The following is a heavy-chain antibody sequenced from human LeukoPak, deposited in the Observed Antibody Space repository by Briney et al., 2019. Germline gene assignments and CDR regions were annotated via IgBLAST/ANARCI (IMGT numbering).Heavy chain of an antibody. Sequence: SETLSLACTVSGGSISSGSYYWSWIRQPAGKGLEWIGRIYTSGSTNYNPSLKSRVTISVDTSKNQFSLKLSSVTAADTAVYYCARGDDSSGYHDAFDIWGQGTMVTVSS. CDR3: ARGDDSSGYHDAFDI. CDR2: IYTSGST. J-gene: IGHJ3*02. V-gene: IGHV4-61*02. CDR1: GGSISSGSYY. D-gene: IGHD3-22*01.